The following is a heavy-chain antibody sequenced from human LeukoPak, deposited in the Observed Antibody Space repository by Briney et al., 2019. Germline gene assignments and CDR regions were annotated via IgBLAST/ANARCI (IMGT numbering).Heavy chain of an antibody. D-gene: IGHD5-24*01. CDR3: ARDGCNHDAFDI. Sequence: ASVKVSCKASGYTFTCYYMHWVRQAPGQGLEWMGWINPTSGGTNYAQKFQGRVTMTRDTSISTAYMELSRLRSDDMAVYYCARDGCNHDAFDIWGQGTMVTVSS. V-gene: IGHV1-2*02. J-gene: IGHJ3*02. CDR1: GYTFTCYY. CDR2: INPTSGGT.